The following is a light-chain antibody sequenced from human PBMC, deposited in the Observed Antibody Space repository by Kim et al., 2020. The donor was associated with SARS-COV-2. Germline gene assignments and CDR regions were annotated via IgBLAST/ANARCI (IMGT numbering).Light chain of an antibody. CDR2: QDS. CDR1: KLGDKY. Sequence: SYELTQPPSVSVSPGQTASITCSGDKLGDKYACWYQQKPGQSPVLAIYQDSKRPSGIPERFSGSNSGNTATLTISGTQAMDEADYYCQAWDSSTVGFGGG. J-gene: IGLJ2*01. V-gene: IGLV3-1*01. CDR3: QAWDSSTVG.